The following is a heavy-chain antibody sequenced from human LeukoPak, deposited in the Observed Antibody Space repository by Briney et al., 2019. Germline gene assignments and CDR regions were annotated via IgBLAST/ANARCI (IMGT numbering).Heavy chain of an antibody. D-gene: IGHD3-10*01. CDR3: AGSSLWFADY. CDR1: GFIFSTYA. Sequence: GSLRLSCAASGFIFSTYAMSWIRQPPGKGLEWIGYIYYSGSTNYNPSLKSRVTISVDTSKNQFSLKLSSVTAADTAVYYCAGSSLWFADYWGQGTLVTVSS. CDR2: IYYSGST. V-gene: IGHV4-59*08. J-gene: IGHJ4*02.